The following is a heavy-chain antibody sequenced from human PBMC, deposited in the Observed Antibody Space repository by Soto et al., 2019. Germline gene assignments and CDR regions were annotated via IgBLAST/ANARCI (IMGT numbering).Heavy chain of an antibody. CDR1: GFTFSSYG. CDR3: ASRPTRRVITFGGVIAEY. J-gene: IGHJ4*02. CDR2: ISYDGSNK. V-gene: IGHV3-30*03. D-gene: IGHD3-16*02. Sequence: QVQLVESGGGVVQPGRSLRLSCAASGFTFSSYGMHWVRQAPGKGLEWVAVISYDGSNKYYADSVKGRFTISRDNSKNPLYLQMNSLRAEDTAVYYCASRPTRRVITFGGVIAEYWGQGTLVTVSS.